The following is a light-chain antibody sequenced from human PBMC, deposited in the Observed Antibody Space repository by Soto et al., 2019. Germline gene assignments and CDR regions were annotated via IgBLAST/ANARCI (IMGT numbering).Light chain of an antibody. J-gene: IGLJ1*01. V-gene: IGLV2-14*03. CDR1: SSEIGTYNY. CDR3: ISYTSTSTYV. Sequence: SVLTQPASLSGSPWQSITISCTGTSSEIGTYNYVSWYQQHPGKPPKLMIYDVSDRPSGVSSRFSGSKSGNTASLTISGLQAEDEADYYCISYTSTSTYVFGTGTKVTDL. CDR2: DVS.